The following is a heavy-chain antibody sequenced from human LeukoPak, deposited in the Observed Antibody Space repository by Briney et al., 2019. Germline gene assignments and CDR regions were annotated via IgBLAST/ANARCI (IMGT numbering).Heavy chain of an antibody. CDR2: ISTYNGNT. V-gene: IGHV1-18*01. CDR1: GYRLTSYG. D-gene: IGHD6-13*01. CDR3: ARYSVSYSSSWHYYFDY. J-gene: IGHJ4*02. Sequence: ASVKVSCKASGYRLTSYGISWVRQAPGQGLEWMGWISTYNGNTNYAQKFLDRVTMTTDTSTSTAYMELRSLRSDDTAVYYCARYSVSYSSSWHYYFDYWGQGTLVTVSS.